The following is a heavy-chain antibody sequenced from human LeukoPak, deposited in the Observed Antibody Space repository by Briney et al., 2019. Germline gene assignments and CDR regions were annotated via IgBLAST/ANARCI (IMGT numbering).Heavy chain of an antibody. Sequence: PGGSLRLSCAASGFTFSSYGMHWVRQAPGKGLEWVAFIRYDGSNKYYAASVKGRFTISRDNSKNTLYLQMNSLRAEDTAVYYCARGPSGYHNTGGQGTLVTVSS. V-gene: IGHV3-30*02. CDR1: GFTFSSYG. CDR3: ARGPSGYHNT. D-gene: IGHD5-12*01. CDR2: IRYDGSNK. J-gene: IGHJ4*02.